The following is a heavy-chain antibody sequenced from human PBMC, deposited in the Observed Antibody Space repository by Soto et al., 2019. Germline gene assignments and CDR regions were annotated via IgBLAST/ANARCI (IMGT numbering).Heavy chain of an antibody. J-gene: IGHJ4*02. CDR1: GGTFSSYA. D-gene: IGHD3-22*01. V-gene: IGHV1-69*13. Sequence: ASVKVSCKAYGGTFSSYAISWVRQAPGQGLEWMGGIIPIFGTANYAQKFQGRVTITADESTSTAYRELSNLRSEDTALYYCARQDSSGHYWGQGTLVTVSS. CDR2: IIPIFGTA. CDR3: ARQDSSGHY.